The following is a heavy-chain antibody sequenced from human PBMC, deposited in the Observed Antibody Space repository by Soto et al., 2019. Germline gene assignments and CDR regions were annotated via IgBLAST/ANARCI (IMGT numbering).Heavy chain of an antibody. CDR1: EYTFTSYA. J-gene: IGHJ4*02. V-gene: IGHV1-3*05. D-gene: IGHD3-22*01. CDR3: ARGSGYYYWEDD. CDR2: INAGNGNT. Sequence: QVQLVQSGAEEKKPGASVKVSCKASEYTFTSYAMHWVRQAPGQRLEWMGWINAGNGNTKYSQKFQGRVTITRDTSASAAYMEVSRLRSEATAVYYCARGSGYYYWEDDWGQGTLVTVSS.